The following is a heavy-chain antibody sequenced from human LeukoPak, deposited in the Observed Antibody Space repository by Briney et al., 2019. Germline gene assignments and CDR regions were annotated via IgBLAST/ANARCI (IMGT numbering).Heavy chain of an antibody. J-gene: IGHJ4*02. V-gene: IGHV1-18*01. CDR3: ARGVRIVRGVIMGPFDY. CDR1: GYTFTSYG. D-gene: IGHD3-10*01. CDR2: ISAYNVNT. Sequence: GGAVKVSCMASGYTFTSYGISGVRQAPGQGLEWRGWISAYNVNTNYAQKLQGRVTMTTDTSTSTAYIDLRSLRSDDTAVYYCARGVRIVRGVIMGPFDYWGQGTLVTVSS.